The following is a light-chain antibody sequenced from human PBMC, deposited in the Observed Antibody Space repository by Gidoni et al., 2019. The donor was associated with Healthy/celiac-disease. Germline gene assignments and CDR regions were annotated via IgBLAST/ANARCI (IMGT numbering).Light chain of an antibody. Sequence: EIVLTQSPGTLSLSPGESATLSCRASQSVSSSYLAWYQQKPGQAPRLLIYGASSRATGIPYRFSGSGSGTDFTLTISRLEPEDFAVYYCQQYGSSPPTFGQXTKLEIK. V-gene: IGKV3-20*01. CDR2: GAS. J-gene: IGKJ2*01. CDR3: QQYGSSPPT. CDR1: QSVSSSY.